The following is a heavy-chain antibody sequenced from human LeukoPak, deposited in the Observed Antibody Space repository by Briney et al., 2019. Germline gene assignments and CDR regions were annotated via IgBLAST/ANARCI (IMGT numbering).Heavy chain of an antibody. D-gene: IGHD1-26*01. Sequence: SETLSLTCTVSGGSISSSSYYWGWIRQPPGKGLEWIGSIYYSGSTYYNPSLKSRVTISIDTSKNQFSLKLSSVTAADTAVYYCASPSGSYYGFDIWGQGTMVTVSS. V-gene: IGHV4-39*07. J-gene: IGHJ3*02. CDR1: GGSISSSSYY. CDR2: IYYSGST. CDR3: ASPSGSYYGFDI.